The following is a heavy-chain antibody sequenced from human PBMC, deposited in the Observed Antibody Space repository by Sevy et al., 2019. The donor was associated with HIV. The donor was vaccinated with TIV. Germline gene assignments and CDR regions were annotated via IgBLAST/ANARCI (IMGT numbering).Heavy chain of an antibody. CDR3: ARGSYSSSWYYYYGMDV. D-gene: IGHD6-13*01. V-gene: IGHV6-1*01. Sequence: QSQTLSLTCAISGDSVSSNSAAWNWIRQSPSRGLEWLGRTYYRSKWYNDYAVSVKSRITINPDTSKNQFSLQLNSVTPEDMAVYYCARGSYSSSWYYYYGMDVWGQGTTVTVSS. CDR1: GDSVSSNSAA. CDR2: TYYRSKWYN. J-gene: IGHJ6*02.